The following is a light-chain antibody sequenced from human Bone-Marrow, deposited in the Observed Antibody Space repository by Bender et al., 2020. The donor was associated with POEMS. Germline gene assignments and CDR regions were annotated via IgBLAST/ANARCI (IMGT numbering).Light chain of an antibody. CDR3: QSYDNSLGGWV. Sequence: QSALTQPPSASGSPGQSVTISCTGTSSDIGVYNFVSWYQQHPGKAPKLMIYDVTKRPSGVPDRFSGSKSGNTASLTISGLQAEDEADYYCQSYDNSLGGWVFGGGTKLTVL. CDR1: SSDIGVYNF. V-gene: IGLV2-8*01. J-gene: IGLJ3*02. CDR2: DVT.